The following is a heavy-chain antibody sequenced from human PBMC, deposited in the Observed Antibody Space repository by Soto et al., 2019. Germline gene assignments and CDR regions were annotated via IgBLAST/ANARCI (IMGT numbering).Heavy chain of an antibody. CDR2: IYSGGST. Sequence: EVQLVESGGGLIQPGGSLRLSCAASGFTVSSNYMSWVRQAPGKGLEWVSVIYSGGSTYYADSVKGRFTISRDNSKNTLYLQMNSLRGEDTAVYYCARDRVESGYPEYFQHWGPGTLVTVSS. V-gene: IGHV3-53*01. CDR3: ARDRVESGYPEYFQH. J-gene: IGHJ1*01. CDR1: GFTVSSNY. D-gene: IGHD3-22*01.